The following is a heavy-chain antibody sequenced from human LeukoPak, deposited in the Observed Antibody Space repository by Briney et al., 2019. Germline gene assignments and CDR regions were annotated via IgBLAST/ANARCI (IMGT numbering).Heavy chain of an antibody. CDR2: ISAYNGNT. V-gene: IGHV1-18*01. CDR1: GYTFTSYG. Sequence: ASVKVSCKASGYTFTSYGISWVRQAPGQGLEWMGWISAYNGNTNYAQKLQGRVTMTTDTSTSTAYMELRSLRSDDTAVYYCARVRRDLAAAGTGYYYYGMDVWGXGTTVTVSS. J-gene: IGHJ6*02. CDR3: ARVRRDLAAAGTGYYYYGMDV. D-gene: IGHD6-13*01.